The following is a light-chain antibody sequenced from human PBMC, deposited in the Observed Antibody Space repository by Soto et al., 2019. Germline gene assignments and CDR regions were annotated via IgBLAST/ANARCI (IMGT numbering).Light chain of an antibody. V-gene: IGLV1-47*01. CDR3: AAWDDSLSGVV. J-gene: IGLJ3*02. Sequence: QSVLTQPPSAYGTPGQRVTIACSGSSSNLGSNFVFWYQQLPGAAPKLLISRNNERPSGVPARFSGSNSGTSASLAISGLRSEDEADYHCAAWDDSLSGVVLGGGTKLTV. CDR2: RNN. CDR1: SSNLGSNF.